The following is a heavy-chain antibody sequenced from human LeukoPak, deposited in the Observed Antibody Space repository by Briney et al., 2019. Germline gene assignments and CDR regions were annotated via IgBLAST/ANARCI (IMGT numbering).Heavy chain of an antibody. D-gene: IGHD3-16*01. Sequence: ASVNVSCKASGYTFTNYGISWVRQAPGQGLEWMGWISTYNGKTMYAQKVQGRVTMATDTSTSTAYMELSSLRSDDTAVYYCARDHGVGENFDYWGQGTLVTVSS. V-gene: IGHV1-18*01. CDR2: ISTYNGKT. CDR1: GYTFTNYG. J-gene: IGHJ4*02. CDR3: ARDHGVGENFDY.